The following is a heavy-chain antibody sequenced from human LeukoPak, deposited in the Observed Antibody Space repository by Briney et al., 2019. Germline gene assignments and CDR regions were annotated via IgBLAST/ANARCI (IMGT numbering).Heavy chain of an antibody. V-gene: IGHV3-21*01. Sequence: PGGALRLSCAASGFTFSSYDMTWVRQAPGRGLEWVSSISTGNNYIYYADSVKGRFTISRDNAKNSLYLQMNSLRAEDTAVYYCARDGAIIPGLSAFDIWGQGTMVTVSS. CDR2: ISTGNNYI. CDR3: ARDGAIIPGLSAFDI. J-gene: IGHJ3*02. D-gene: IGHD3-3*01. CDR1: GFTFSSYD.